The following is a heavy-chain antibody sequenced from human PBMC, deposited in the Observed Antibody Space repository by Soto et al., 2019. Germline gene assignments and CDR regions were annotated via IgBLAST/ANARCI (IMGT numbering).Heavy chain of an antibody. V-gene: IGHV3-23*01. J-gene: IGHJ4*02. CDR1: GFTFSSYV. CDR3: AKDGLGSCTGGTCYGSDY. CDR2: ISGSGASI. Sequence: VQLLESGGNLVQPGGSLRLSCAASGFTFSSYVMSWVRQAPGKGLEWVSTISGSGASIYDADSVKGRFTISRDNSKNTVYLQMNRLKAEDTAVYYCAKDGLGSCTGGTCYGSDYWGQGTLVTVSS. D-gene: IGHD2-15*01.